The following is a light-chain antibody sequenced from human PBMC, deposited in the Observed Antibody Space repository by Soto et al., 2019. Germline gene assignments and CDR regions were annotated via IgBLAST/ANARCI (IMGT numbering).Light chain of an antibody. Sequence: DIVMTQSPDSLAVSLGERATINCKSSQSVLYSSNNKNYLAWYQQKPGQPPRKLISWASARESGVPDRFSGSGSGTDFTLTISSLQAEDVAVYYCLQFYTTLGTFGQGTKLEIK. J-gene: IGKJ2*01. CDR3: LQFYTTLGT. V-gene: IGKV4-1*01. CDR2: WAS. CDR1: QSVLYSSNNKNY.